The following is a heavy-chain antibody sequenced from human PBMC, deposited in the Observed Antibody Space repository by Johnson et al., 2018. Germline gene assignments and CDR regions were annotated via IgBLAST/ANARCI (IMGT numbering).Heavy chain of an antibody. Sequence: VQLVESGGGLVQPGGSXRLSCAASGFTVSSNYMSWVRQAPGKGLEWVSVIYSGGSTYYADSVKGRFTISRDNSKNTLYLQMNSLRAEDTAMYYCARVPSGIRGFVYQYYGMDVWGQGTTVTVSS. J-gene: IGHJ6*02. CDR3: ARVPSGIRGFVYQYYGMDV. D-gene: IGHD2-2*02. CDR2: IYSGGST. V-gene: IGHV3-66*02. CDR1: GFTVSSNY.